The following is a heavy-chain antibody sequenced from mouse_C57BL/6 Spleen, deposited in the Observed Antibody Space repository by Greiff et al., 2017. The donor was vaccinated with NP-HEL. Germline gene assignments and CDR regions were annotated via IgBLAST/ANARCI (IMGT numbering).Heavy chain of an antibody. CDR1: GFTFSNYG. V-gene: IGHV5-6*01. CDR2: ISSGGSYT. D-gene: IGHD3-2*02. J-gene: IGHJ2*01. CDR3: ARTAQVQGNYFDY. Sequence: EVQRVESGGDLVKPGGSLKLSCAASGFTFSNYGMSWVRQTPDKRLEWVATISSGGSYTYYPDSVKGRFTISRDNAKNTLYLQMSSLKSEDTAMYYCARTAQVQGNYFDYWGQGTTLTVSS.